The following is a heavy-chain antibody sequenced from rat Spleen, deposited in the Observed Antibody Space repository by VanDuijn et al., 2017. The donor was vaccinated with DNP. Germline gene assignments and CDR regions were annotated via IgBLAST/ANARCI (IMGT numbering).Heavy chain of an antibody. D-gene: IGHD1-9*01. CDR1: GFTFSNYG. V-gene: IGHV5-27*01. CDR2: ISTSGGST. Sequence: EVQLVESGGGLVQPGRSLKLSCAASGFTFSNYGMAWVRQAPKKGLEWVATISTSGGSTYYRDSVKGRFTISRDNAKSTLYLQMDSLRSEDTATYYCTTYYGYNYAMDAWGQGTSVTVSS. J-gene: IGHJ4*01. CDR3: TTYYGYNYAMDA.